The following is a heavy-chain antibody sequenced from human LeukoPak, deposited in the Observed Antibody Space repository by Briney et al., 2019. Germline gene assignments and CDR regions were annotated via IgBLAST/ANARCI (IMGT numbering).Heavy chain of an antibody. CDR1: GYTLTDNY. CDR3: ARGGSETYYDFWSGYPPAGYYDY. V-gene: IGHV1-2*02. Sequence: GASVKVSCKASGYTLTDNYIQWVRQAPGQGLEWMGWINPNSGGTNSAQKFQGRVTMTRDTSVSTAYMELSRLRSDDTAVYYCARGGSETYYDFWSGYPPAGYYDYWGQGTLVTVSS. D-gene: IGHD3-3*01. CDR2: INPNSGGT. J-gene: IGHJ4*02.